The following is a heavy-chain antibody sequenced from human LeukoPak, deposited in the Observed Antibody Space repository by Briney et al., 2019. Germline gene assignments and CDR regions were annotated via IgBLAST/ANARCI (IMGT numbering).Heavy chain of an antibody. CDR2: ISYDGRNK. Sequence: GGSLRLSCVASGFSFSSYVMHWVRQAPGKGLEWGAVISYDGRNKYYADSVKGRFTISRDTSQNTLYLQMNRLTAEDTAVYYSARDLGPPALDYGDPNYYYYGMDVWGQGTTVTVSS. D-gene: IGHD4-17*01. J-gene: IGHJ6*02. CDR1: GFSFSSYV. V-gene: IGHV3-30*04. CDR3: ARDLGPPALDYGDPNYYYYGMDV.